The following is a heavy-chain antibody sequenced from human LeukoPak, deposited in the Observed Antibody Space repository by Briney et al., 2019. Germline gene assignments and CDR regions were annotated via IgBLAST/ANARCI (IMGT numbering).Heavy chain of an antibody. CDR3: ARSPTTVTRSDF. V-gene: IGHV1-18*01. CDR2: INAYNGNT. D-gene: IGHD4-17*01. Sequence: ASVKVSCKASGYTFTSYGISWVRQAPGQGLEWMAWINAYNGNTNYAQKLQGRLTITTDTSTTTAYMELRSLRSDDTAVYYCARSPTTVTRSDFWGQGTLVTVSS. J-gene: IGHJ4*02. CDR1: GYTFTSYG.